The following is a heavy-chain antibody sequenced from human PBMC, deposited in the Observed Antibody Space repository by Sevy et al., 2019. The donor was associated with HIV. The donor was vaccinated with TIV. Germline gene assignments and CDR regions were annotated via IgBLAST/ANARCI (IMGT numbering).Heavy chain of an antibody. V-gene: IGHV1-69*13. Sequence: ASVKVSCKASGGTFSSYAISWVRQAPGQGLEWMGGIIPILGTANYAQKFQGRVTITAYESTSTAYMELSSLRSEDTAVYYCACDRMVRAYYGMDVWGQGTTVTVSS. D-gene: IGHD3-10*01. J-gene: IGHJ6*02. CDR2: IIPILGTA. CDR3: ACDRMVRAYYGMDV. CDR1: GGTFSSYA.